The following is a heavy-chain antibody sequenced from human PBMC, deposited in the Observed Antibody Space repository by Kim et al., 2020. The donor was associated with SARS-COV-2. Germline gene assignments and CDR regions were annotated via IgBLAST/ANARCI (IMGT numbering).Heavy chain of an antibody. Sequence: VKGRFTIARDNAKNSLYLQMNSLRAEDTALYYCAKAHLSDYYGSGSYPDYWGQGTLVTVSS. D-gene: IGHD3-10*01. J-gene: IGHJ4*02. CDR3: AKAHLSDYYGSGSYPDY. V-gene: IGHV3-9*01.